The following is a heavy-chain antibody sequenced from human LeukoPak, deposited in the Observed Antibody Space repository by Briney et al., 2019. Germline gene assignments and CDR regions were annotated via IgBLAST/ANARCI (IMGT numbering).Heavy chain of an antibody. D-gene: IGHD5-24*01. CDR1: LGTFRSYA. J-gene: IGHJ4*02. CDR3: ARDVEMATIGGGYYFDY. CDR2: IIPILGIA. V-gene: IGHV1-69*04. Sequence: GASVKVSCKCSLGTFRSYAISWVRQAPGQGLDWMGSIIPILGIANYAQKFQGRVTVTADNSTSTDYMELSSLRSEDTAVYYCARDVEMATIGGGYYFDYWGQGTLVTVSS.